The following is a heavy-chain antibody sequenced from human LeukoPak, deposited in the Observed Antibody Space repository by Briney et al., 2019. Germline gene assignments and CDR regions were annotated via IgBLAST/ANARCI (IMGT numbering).Heavy chain of an antibody. CDR2: IYTSGST. CDR3: AREEDQNWFDP. Sequence: SETLSLTCTVSGVSISSYYWSWIRQPPGKGLEWIGYIYTSGSTNYNPALKSRVTISVDTSKNKFSLTLSSVTAADTAVYYCAREEDQNWFDPWGPGTLVTVSS. J-gene: IGHJ5*02. CDR1: GVSISSYY. V-gene: IGHV4-4*09. D-gene: IGHD2-15*01.